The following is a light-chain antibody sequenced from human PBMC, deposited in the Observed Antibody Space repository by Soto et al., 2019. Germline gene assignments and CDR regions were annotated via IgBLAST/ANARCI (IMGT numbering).Light chain of an antibody. CDR3: QHRSNWPPVT. Sequence: EIVLTQSPATLSLSPGERATLSCRATQSVRSYLAWYQQKPGQAPRLLIYDASNRATGVPARFSGSGSGTDFTLTIISLEPEDFAVYYCQHRSNWPPVTFGPGTRLEI. V-gene: IGKV3-11*01. CDR1: QSVRSY. J-gene: IGKJ5*01. CDR2: DAS.